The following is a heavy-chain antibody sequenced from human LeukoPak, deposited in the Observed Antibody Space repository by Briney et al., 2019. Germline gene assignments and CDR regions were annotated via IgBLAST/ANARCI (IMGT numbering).Heavy chain of an antibody. CDR2: LNPNSGAT. D-gene: IGHD2-15*01. Sequence: GASVKVSCKASGYTFTDYYMHWVRQAPGQGLEWMGWLNPNSGATNFAQKFQGRVTMTRDTSITTAYMELSRLRSDDTAVYYCARDLGFFSGGRCGSMTTVTSYDYWGPGTLVNVSS. J-gene: IGHJ4*02. CDR1: GYTFTDYY. CDR3: ARDLGFFSGGRCGSMTTVTSYDY. V-gene: IGHV1-2*02.